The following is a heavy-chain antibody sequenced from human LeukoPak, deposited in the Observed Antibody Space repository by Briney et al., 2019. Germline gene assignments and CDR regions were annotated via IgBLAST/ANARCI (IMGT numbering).Heavy chain of an antibody. V-gene: IGHV1-2*02. CDR3: AKASGYSYGHPFDY. D-gene: IGHD5-18*01. CDR1: GYTFTGYY. CDR2: INPNSGGT. J-gene: IGHJ4*02. Sequence: ASVKVSCKASGYTFTGYYIHWVRQAPGQGLEWMGWINPNSGGTKYAQKFQGRVTMTRDTSISTAYMELSRLRSDDTAVYHCAKASGYSYGHPFDYWGQGTLVTVSS.